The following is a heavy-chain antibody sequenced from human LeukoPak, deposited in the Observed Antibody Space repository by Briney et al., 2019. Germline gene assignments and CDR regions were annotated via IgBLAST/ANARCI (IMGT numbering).Heavy chain of an antibody. CDR1: GFTFSSYA. CDR3: ARTAYYYDSSGYVRNDAFDI. D-gene: IGHD3-22*01. V-gene: IGHV3-64*01. Sequence: PGGSLRLSCAASGFTFSSYAMHWVRQAPGKGLEYVSAISSNGGSTYYANSVKGRFTISRDNSKNTLYLQMGSLRAEDMAVYYCARTAYYYDSSGYVRNDAFDIWGQGTMVTVSS. J-gene: IGHJ3*02. CDR2: ISSNGGST.